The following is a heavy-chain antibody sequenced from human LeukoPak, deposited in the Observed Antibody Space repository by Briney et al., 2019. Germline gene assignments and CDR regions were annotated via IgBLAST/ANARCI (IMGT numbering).Heavy chain of an antibody. V-gene: IGHV3-30*18. J-gene: IGHJ4*02. Sequence: GGSLRLSCAASGFTFSSYGMHWVRQAPGKGLEWVAVISYDGSTNYYADSVKGRFTISRDNSKNMLYLQMNSLRPEDTAVYYCAKSPSQATVTTVYRFWGQGTLVTVSS. D-gene: IGHD4-11*01. CDR2: ISYDGSTN. CDR3: AKSPSQATVTTVYRF. CDR1: GFTFSSYG.